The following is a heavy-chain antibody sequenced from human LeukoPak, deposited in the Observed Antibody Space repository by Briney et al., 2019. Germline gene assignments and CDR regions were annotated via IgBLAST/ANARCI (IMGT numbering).Heavy chain of an antibody. V-gene: IGHV3-30*18. CDR3: AKEPVNTAIATTLDY. J-gene: IGHJ4*02. CDR1: GFTFSSYG. D-gene: IGHD5-18*01. CDR2: ISYDGSNK. Sequence: PGGSLRLSCAASGFTFSSYGMHWVRQAPGKGLEWVAVISYDGSNKYYADSVKGRFTISRDNSKNTLYLQMNSLRAEDTAVYYCAKEPVNTAIATTLDYWGQGTLVTVSS.